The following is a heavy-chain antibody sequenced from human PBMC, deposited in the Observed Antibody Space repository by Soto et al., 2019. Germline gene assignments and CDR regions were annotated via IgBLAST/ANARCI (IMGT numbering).Heavy chain of an antibody. J-gene: IGHJ6*03. Sequence: ASVKVSCKASGYTFTSYGTSWVRQAPGQGLEWMGWISAYNGNTNYAQKLQGRVTMTTDTSTSTAYMELRSLRSDDTAVYYCARNQASVVIRGRGPYYMDVWGKGTTVTVSS. CDR1: GYTFTSYG. CDR3: ARNQASVVIRGRGPYYMDV. CDR2: ISAYNGNT. V-gene: IGHV1-18*01. D-gene: IGHD3-22*01.